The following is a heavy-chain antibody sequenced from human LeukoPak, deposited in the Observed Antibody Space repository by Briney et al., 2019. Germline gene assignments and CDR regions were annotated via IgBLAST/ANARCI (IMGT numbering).Heavy chain of an antibody. J-gene: IGHJ4*02. D-gene: IGHD4-17*01. Sequence: GGSLRLSCEASGFTFSSYSINWVRQAPGKGLEWVSYISSFSSTIYYADSVKGRFTISRDNAKNSLYLQMNSLRDEDTAVYYCARGRGDYGDYRRIVDYWGQGTLVTVSS. CDR1: GFTFSSYS. V-gene: IGHV3-48*02. CDR3: ARGRGDYGDYRRIVDY. CDR2: ISSFSSTI.